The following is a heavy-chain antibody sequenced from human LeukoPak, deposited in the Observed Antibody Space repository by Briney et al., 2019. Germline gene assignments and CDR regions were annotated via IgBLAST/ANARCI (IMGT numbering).Heavy chain of an antibody. V-gene: IGHV3-15*01. J-gene: IGHJ4*02. CDR2: IKSKTYGGAT. CDR1: GFTFSSYT. CDR3: ISFASGEFH. D-gene: IGHD2-15*01. Sequence: GGSLRLSCAVSGFTFSSYTINWVRQAPGKGLNWLGRIKSKTYGGATDYAAPVKGRFTISRDDSKKSVYLQMNSLKIEDTAVYYCISFASGEFHWGQGTLVTVSS.